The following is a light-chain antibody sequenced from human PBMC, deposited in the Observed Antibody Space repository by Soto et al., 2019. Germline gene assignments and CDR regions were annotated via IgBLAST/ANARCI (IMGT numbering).Light chain of an antibody. CDR2: DAS. V-gene: IGKV3-20*01. J-gene: IGKJ4*01. CDR1: QSVDKDY. Sequence: EIVLTQSPGTLSLSPGERATLSCRASQSVDKDYLAWYQQKPGQAPRLLIYDASSRATGIPNRFSGSGSGTDFSVTISRLEPEDFSVYYCQQYASSPRTFGEGTKVEIK. CDR3: QQYASSPRT.